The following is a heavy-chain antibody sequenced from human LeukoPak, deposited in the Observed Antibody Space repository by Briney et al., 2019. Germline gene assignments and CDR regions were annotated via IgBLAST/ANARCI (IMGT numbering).Heavy chain of an antibody. Sequence: SGTLSLTCAVTGGSITSNNWWSWVRQPPGKGLEWIGEIYHSGSTNSNPSLKSRVSISVDKTKNQFSLKLSSMTAADTAVYYCARKDNKPVLGTFDIWGQGTMVTVSS. V-gene: IGHV4-4*02. J-gene: IGHJ3*02. D-gene: IGHD6-6*01. CDR3: ARKDNKPVLGTFDI. CDR1: GGSITSNNW. CDR2: IYHSGST.